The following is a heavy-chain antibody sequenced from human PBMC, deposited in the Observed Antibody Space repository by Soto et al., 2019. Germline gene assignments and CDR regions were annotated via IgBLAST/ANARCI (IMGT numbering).Heavy chain of an antibody. D-gene: IGHD3-3*02. Sequence: GASVKVSCKASGYTFTSYAMHWVRQAPGQRLEWMGWINAGNGNTKYSQKFQGRVTITRDKSASTAYMELSSLRSEDTAVYYCARAAHFLSGLSMVPYGMDVCAQGSSVTVAS. CDR3: ARAAHFLSGLSMVPYGMDV. CDR1: GYTFTSYA. J-gene: IGHJ6*02. CDR2: INAGNGNT. V-gene: IGHV1-3*01.